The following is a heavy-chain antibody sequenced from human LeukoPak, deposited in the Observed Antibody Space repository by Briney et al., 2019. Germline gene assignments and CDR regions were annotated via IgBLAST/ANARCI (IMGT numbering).Heavy chain of an antibody. Sequence: PGGSLRLACAASGFTFSNYWMDWVRQSRGKGVGWVSRVKRDGTITNYADSVKGRFTISRDNANNTLYLQMHSLRVEDTAVYYCVRVMPVAGSDSWRQGTLVTVSS. CDR2: VKRDGTIT. V-gene: IGHV3-74*01. J-gene: IGHJ4*02. CDR3: VRVMPVAGSDS. CDR1: GFTFSNYW. D-gene: IGHD6-19*01.